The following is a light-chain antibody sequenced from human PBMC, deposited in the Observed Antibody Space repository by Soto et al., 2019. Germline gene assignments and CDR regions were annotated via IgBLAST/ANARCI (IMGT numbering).Light chain of an antibody. Sequence: ESVLTQSPATLSLSPGERATLSCRASQSVSSYLALYQQKPGQAPRLLIYDAYNRATGIPARFSGSGSGTDFTLTISSLEPEDFAVYYCQQRSNWPLTFGGGTKVDIK. CDR2: DAY. CDR1: QSVSSY. CDR3: QQRSNWPLT. V-gene: IGKV3-11*01. J-gene: IGKJ4*01.